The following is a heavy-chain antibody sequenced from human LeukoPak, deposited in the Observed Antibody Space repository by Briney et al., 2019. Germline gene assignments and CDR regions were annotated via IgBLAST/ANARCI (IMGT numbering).Heavy chain of an antibody. Sequence: ASVKVSCKASGYTFTGYYMHWVRQAPGQGLEWMGWINPNSGGTNYAQKFQGRDTMTRDTSISTAYMELSRLRSDDTAVYYCARGRIAAAGTWWFDPWGQGTLVTVSS. V-gene: IGHV1-2*02. CDR2: INPNSGGT. CDR3: ARGRIAAAGTWWFDP. J-gene: IGHJ5*02. D-gene: IGHD6-13*01. CDR1: GYTFTGYY.